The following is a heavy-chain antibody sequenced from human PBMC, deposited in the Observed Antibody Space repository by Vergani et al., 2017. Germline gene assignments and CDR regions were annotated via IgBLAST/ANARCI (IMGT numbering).Heavy chain of an antibody. J-gene: IGHJ4*02. CDR2: VFHSGSA. D-gene: IGHD3-10*01. CDR1: GYSISRGYY. V-gene: IGHV4-38-2*02. Sequence: QVQLQESGPGLVKPSETLSLTCSVSGYSISRGYYWGWIRQPPGKGLEWIATVFHSGSAYYNPSLRRRVTISVETSKNQFSLRLTTLTAADTAVYYCARDGTMVRGVIPLDYWGQGTLVTVSS. CDR3: ARDGTMVRGVIPLDY.